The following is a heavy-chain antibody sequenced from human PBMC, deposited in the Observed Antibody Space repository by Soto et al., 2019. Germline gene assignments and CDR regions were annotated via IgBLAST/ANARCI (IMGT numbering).Heavy chain of an antibody. CDR2: IYYSGST. CDR3: ARTRSIAAAGTATYYYYVMDV. CDR1: GGSISSGGYY. Sequence: PSETLSLTCTVSGGSISSGGYYWSWIRQHPGKGLEWIGYIYYSGSTYYNPSLKSRVTISVDTSKNQFSLKLSSVTAADTAVYYCARTRSIAAAGTATYYYYVMDVWGQGTTVTVSS. J-gene: IGHJ6*02. V-gene: IGHV4-31*03. D-gene: IGHD6-13*01.